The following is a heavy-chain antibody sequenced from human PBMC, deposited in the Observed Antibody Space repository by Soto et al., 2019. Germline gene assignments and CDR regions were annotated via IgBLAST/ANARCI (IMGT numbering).Heavy chain of an antibody. V-gene: IGHV3-23*01. CDR2: TSGSGGSS. CDR1: GFSFSSYA. D-gene: IGHD2-2*01. J-gene: IGHJ3*02. Sequence: EVQLLESGGGLVQPGGSLSLSCAASGFSFSSYAMSWVRQAPGKGLEWVSSTSGSGGSSYYADSVKGRFTISRDSPKNTLFLQMISLRAGDTAVYCCAKHEGYCTSTSCYEFGAFDIWGQGTMVTVSS. CDR3: AKHEGYCTSTSCYEFGAFDI.